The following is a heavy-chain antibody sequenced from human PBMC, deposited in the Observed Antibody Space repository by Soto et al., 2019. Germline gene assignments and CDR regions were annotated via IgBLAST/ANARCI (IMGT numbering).Heavy chain of an antibody. J-gene: IGHJ6*02. CDR2: IFSSGTT. V-gene: IGHV4-30-4*02. CDR3: ARVPSPFDFYYAMDV. D-gene: IGHD3-16*01. Sequence: SDTLSLTRTVCGDCMGSGNKYGSWIQQAPGKGLEWIGYIFSSGTTYYNPSLKSRLTMSLDTSQNRFSLKLNSVTAADTAVYFCARVPSPFDFYYAMDVWGQGTTVTVSS. CDR1: GDCMGSGNKY.